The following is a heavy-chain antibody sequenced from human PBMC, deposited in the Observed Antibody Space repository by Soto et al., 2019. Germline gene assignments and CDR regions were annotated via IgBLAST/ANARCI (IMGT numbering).Heavy chain of an antibody. CDR1: GFTFSNAW. CDR2: VKSKTDGGTI. CDR3: IGTYSGSSMRFDY. Sequence: EVQLVESGGGLVTPGGSLRLSCAASGFTFSNAWMTWVRQAPGKGLEWVGRVKSKTDGGTIDYAAPVKDRFTISRDDSKNTLYLQMNSLKTDDTAVYYCIGTYSGSSMRFDYWGQGTLVTVSS. V-gene: IGHV3-15*01. J-gene: IGHJ4*02. D-gene: IGHD5-12*01.